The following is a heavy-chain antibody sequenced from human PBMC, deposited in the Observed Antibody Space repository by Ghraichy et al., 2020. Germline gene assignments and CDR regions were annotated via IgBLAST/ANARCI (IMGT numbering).Heavy chain of an antibody. Sequence: SETLSLTCTVSGGSISSYYWSWIRQPAGKGLEWIGRIYTSGSTNYNPSLKSRVTMSVDTSKNQFSLKLSSVTAADTAVYYCARDSQLGDWMDSSGWWGYYYGMDVWGQGTTVTVSS. J-gene: IGHJ6*02. D-gene: IGHD6-19*01. CDR1: GGSISSYY. CDR2: IYTSGST. CDR3: ARDSQLGDWMDSSGWWGYYYGMDV. V-gene: IGHV4-4*07.